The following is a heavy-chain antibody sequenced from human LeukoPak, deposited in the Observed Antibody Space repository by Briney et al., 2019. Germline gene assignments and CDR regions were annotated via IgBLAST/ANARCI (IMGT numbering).Heavy chain of an antibody. V-gene: IGHV3-9*01. CDR3: AKDVGYCSSTSCHYFDY. D-gene: IGHD2-2*01. CDR2: ISWNSGSI. Sequence: GGSLRLSCAASGFTFDDYAMHWVRQAPGKGLEWVSGISWNSGSIGYADSVKGRFTISRDNAKNSLYLQMNSLRAEDTALYYCAKDVGYCSSTSCHYFDYWGQGTLVTVSS. J-gene: IGHJ4*02. CDR1: GFTFDDYA.